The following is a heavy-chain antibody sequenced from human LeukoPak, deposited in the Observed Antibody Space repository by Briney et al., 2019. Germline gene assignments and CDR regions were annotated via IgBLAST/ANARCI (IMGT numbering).Heavy chain of an antibody. Sequence: RAGGSLRLSCAASGFTITTYAVNWVRQAPRKGLEWVSGIGGGGTEYYADSVKGRFIISSDNSQNLVHLQMNSLTVEDTAVYYCARAQGALDYWGQGTLVTVSS. CDR3: ARAQGALDY. CDR1: GFTITTYA. J-gene: IGHJ4*02. CDR2: IGGGGTE. D-gene: IGHD1-26*01. V-gene: IGHV3-23*01.